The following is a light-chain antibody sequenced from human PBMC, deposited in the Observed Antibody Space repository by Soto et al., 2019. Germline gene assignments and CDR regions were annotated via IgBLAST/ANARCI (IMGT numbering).Light chain of an antibody. CDR1: QAVDSW. CDR3: QQTLSFPPT. CDR2: TGS. V-gene: IGKV1-12*01. Sequence: DVQMTQSPSSVSASVGDRVTITCRASQAVDSWLAWYQQKPGEAPKLLIFTGSLLHSGVPPRFSGSGSGTDFTLTISSLQHGDFATYYCQQTLSFPPTFGQGTKVDIK. J-gene: IGKJ1*01.